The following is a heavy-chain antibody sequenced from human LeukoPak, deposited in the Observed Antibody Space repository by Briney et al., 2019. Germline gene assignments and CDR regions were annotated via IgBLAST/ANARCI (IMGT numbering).Heavy chain of an antibody. V-gene: IGHV4-59*08. CDR1: GGSISSYY. Sequence: TSETLSLTCTVSGGSISSYYWSWIRQPPGKGLEWIGYIYYSGSTNYNPSLKSRVTISVDTSKNQFSLKLSSVTAADTAVYYCARPCDRSFYAFDIWGQGTMVTVSS. J-gene: IGHJ3*02. CDR3: ARPCDRSFYAFDI. CDR2: IYYSGST.